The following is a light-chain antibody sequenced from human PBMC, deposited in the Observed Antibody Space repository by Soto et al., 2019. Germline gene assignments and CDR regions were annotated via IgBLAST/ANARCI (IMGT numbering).Light chain of an antibody. Sequence: EIVFAPFPVTLSFAPGERGTLSFRSSHHISNRYLAWYQQKPAQAPRLLISGASSRATGIPDRFSGRGSGTDFSLTISRLEPEDFAVYYCQQYGTSPPTFGQGTKVDI. J-gene: IGKJ1*01. CDR3: QQYGTSPPT. V-gene: IGKV3-20*01. CDR2: GAS. CDR1: HHISNRY.